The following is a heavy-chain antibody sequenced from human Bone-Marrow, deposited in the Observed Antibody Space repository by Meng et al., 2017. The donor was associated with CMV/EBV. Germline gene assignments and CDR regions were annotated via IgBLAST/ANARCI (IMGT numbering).Heavy chain of an antibody. Sequence: GESLKISCAASGFTFSDYYMSWIRQAPGKGLEWVSYISSSGSTIYYADSVKGRFTISRDNAKNSLYLQMNSLRAEDTAVYYCAREGRYYDILTGSSVGMDVWGQGTTVTVSS. D-gene: IGHD3-9*01. CDR3: AREGRYYDILTGSSVGMDV. J-gene: IGHJ6*02. V-gene: IGHV3-11*04. CDR1: GFTFSDYY. CDR2: ISSSGSTI.